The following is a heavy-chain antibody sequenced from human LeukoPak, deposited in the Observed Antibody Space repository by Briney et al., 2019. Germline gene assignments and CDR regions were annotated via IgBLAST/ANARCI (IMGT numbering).Heavy chain of an antibody. CDR1: GFTFSSYS. D-gene: IGHD2-21*02. CDR2: ISSSRSYI. J-gene: IGHJ4*02. V-gene: IGHV3-21*01. Sequence: GGSLRLSCAASGFTFSSYSMNWVRQAPGKGLEWVSSISSSRSYIYYADSVKGRFTISRDNAKNSLYLHMNSLRAEDTAVYYCARAPYCGGDCYSYYFDYWGQGTLVTVSS. CDR3: ARAPYCGGDCYSYYFDY.